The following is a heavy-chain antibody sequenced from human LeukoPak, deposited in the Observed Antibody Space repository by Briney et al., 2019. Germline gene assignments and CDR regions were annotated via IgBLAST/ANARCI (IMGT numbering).Heavy chain of an antibody. CDR3: ARDPRGGTSRDNWFDP. D-gene: IGHD1-1*01. J-gene: IGHJ5*02. V-gene: IGHV4-59*01. CDR2: IYYSGST. CDR1: GGSISSYY. Sequence: SETLSLTCTVSGGSISSYYWSWIRQPPGKGLEWIGYIYYSGSTNYNPSLKSRVTISVDTSKNQFSLKLNSVTAADTDVYYCARDPRGGTSRDNWFDPWGQGILVTVSS.